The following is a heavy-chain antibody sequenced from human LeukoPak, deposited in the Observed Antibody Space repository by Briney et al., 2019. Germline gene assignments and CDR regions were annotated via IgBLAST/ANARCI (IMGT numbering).Heavy chain of an antibody. Sequence: GGSLRLSCAASGFTFSSYGMNWVRQAPGKGLEWVSYISTSAITKYYAESVQGRFTISRDNAKNSLYLQMNSLRAEDTAVYYCARGIAAAGTRDNWFDPWGQGTLVTVSS. CDR2: ISTSAITK. J-gene: IGHJ5*02. V-gene: IGHV3-48*04. D-gene: IGHD6-13*01. CDR1: GFTFSSYG. CDR3: ARGIAAAGTRDNWFDP.